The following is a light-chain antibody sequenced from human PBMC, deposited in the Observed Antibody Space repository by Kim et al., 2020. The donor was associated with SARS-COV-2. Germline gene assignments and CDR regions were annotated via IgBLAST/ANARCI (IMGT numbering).Light chain of an antibody. V-gene: IGLV3-9*01. Sequence: YELTQPLSVSLALGQTAKITCAGNNIGSKNVHWYQQKPGQAPVVVIYRDSDRPSGIPERFPGYNSGNTATLTISRAQAGDEADYYCQVWDSTTYVFGTGTKVTVL. CDR3: QVWDSTTYV. J-gene: IGLJ1*01. CDR2: RDS. CDR1: NIGSKN.